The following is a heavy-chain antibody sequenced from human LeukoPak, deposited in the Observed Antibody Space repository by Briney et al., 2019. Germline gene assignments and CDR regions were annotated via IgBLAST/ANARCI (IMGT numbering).Heavy chain of an antibody. CDR2: IYTSGNT. CDR1: GDSIGNYY. J-gene: IGHJ4*02. D-gene: IGHD5-12*01. CDR3: AREPHINGYNYLDY. Sequence: PSETLSLTCTVSGDSIGNYYWSWIRQPAGKGLDWIGHIYTSGNTNYNPSLKSRVTMSVDTSKNQFSLKLSSVTAADTAVYFCAREPHINGYNYLDYWGQGTLVTVSS. V-gene: IGHV4-4*07.